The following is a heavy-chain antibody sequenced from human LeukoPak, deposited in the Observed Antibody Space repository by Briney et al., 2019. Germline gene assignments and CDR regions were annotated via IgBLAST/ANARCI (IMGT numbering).Heavy chain of an antibody. CDR2: ISYDGSNK. J-gene: IGHJ4*02. CDR3: AKGSSSWPDSSFDY. D-gene: IGHD6-13*01. CDR1: GFTFSSYG. V-gene: IGHV3-30*18. Sequence: PGRSLRLSCAASGFTFSSYGMHWVRQAPGKGLEWVAVISYDGSNKYYADSVKGRFTISRDNSKNTLYLQMNGLRAEDTAVYYCAKGSSSWPDSSFDYWGQGTLVTVSS.